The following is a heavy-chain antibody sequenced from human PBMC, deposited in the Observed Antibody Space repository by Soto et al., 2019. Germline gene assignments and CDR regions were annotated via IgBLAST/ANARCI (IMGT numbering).Heavy chain of an antibody. CDR2: ISYDGTNK. CDR1: GFTFRNFG. V-gene: IGHV3-30*18. CDR3: AKGVRPFVVVTACDY. Sequence: GGSLRLSCAASGFTFRNFGMHWVRQAPGKGLEWVAVISYDGTNKYYADSVKGRFTISRDNSKNTLYLQINSLRAEDTAVYYCAKGVRPFVVVTACDYWGQGTLVTVSS. J-gene: IGHJ4*02. D-gene: IGHD2-21*02.